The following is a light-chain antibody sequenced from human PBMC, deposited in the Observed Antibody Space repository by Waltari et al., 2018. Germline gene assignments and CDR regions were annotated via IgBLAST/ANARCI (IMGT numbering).Light chain of an antibody. J-gene: IGLJ3*02. CDR1: SSDVGGYNY. CDR3: SSYTSSGTRV. Sequence: QSALTQPASVSGSPGQSITISCSGTSSDVGGYNYVSWYQQQPGKAPKLMIYDVTNRPSGGSDRFSGSKSGNTASLTISGLQAEDDADYYCSSYTSSGTRVFGGGTKLTVL. V-gene: IGLV2-14*01. CDR2: DVT.